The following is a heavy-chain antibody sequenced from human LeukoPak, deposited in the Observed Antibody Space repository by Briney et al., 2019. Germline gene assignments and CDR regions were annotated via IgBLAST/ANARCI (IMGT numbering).Heavy chain of an antibody. Sequence: SQTLSLTCTVSGGSISNGDHYWSWIRQHPGKGLEWIGHIYYSGSTYYNPSLKSRGIISVETSKNQFSLKLSSVTAADTAVYYCARADFWSLNPFDYWGQGTLVTVSS. CDR1: GGSISNGDHY. CDR2: IYYSGST. V-gene: IGHV4-31*03. CDR3: ARADFWSLNPFDY. D-gene: IGHD3-3*01. J-gene: IGHJ4*02.